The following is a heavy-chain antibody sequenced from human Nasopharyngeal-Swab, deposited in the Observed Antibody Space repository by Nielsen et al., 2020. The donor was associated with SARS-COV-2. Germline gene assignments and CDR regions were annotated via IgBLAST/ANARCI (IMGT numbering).Heavy chain of an antibody. D-gene: IGHD3-16*02. CDR2: IYYSAST. CDR1: GGSISTSSYY. J-gene: IGHJ6*02. Sequence: SETLSLTCTVSGGSISTSSYYWGWIRQPPGKGLQWIGSIYYSASTYYNPSLKSRVTISRATSKNQFSLKLSSGTAADTAVYYCEREGGGVIRGGYYGMDVWGQGTTVTVSS. CDR3: EREGGGVIRGGYYGMDV. V-gene: IGHV4-39*02.